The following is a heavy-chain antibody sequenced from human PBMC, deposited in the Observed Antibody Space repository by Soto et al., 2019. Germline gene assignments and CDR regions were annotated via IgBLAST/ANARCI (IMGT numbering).Heavy chain of an antibody. CDR3: ASIAAPGTTHFDF. CDR1: GGSLGSSIYY. D-gene: IGHD6-13*01. CDR2: IYYTGNT. V-gene: IGHV4-39*01. Sequence: PSETLSLTCTVSGGSLGSSIYYWGWIRHSPGKGLEWIGNIYYTGNTFYNPSLKSRVTISVDTSKNQFYLHLSSVTAADTAIFYCASIAAPGTTHFDFWGQGTLVTVSS. J-gene: IGHJ4*02.